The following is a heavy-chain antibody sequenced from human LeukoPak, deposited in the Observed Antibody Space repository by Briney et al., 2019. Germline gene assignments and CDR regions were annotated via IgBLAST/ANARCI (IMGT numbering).Heavy chain of an antibody. D-gene: IGHD6-13*01. J-gene: IGHJ4*02. Sequence: ASVKVSCKVCGCCLTELSMHGVEPAPGKGLEWMGGFDPEDGETIYAQKFQGRVTMTEDTSTDTAYMELSSLRSEDTAVYYCATVNFPSWYLFDYWGQGTLVTVSS. CDR1: GCCLTELS. CDR2: FDPEDGET. V-gene: IGHV1-24*01. CDR3: ATVNFPSWYLFDY.